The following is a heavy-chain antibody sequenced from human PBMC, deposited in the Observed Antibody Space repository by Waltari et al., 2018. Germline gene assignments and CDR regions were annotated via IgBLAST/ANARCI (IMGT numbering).Heavy chain of an antibody. D-gene: IGHD3-10*01. CDR2: INDRGLT. V-gene: IGHV4-34*02. CDR1: GGSSFSAYY. Sequence: QVQLQQWGAGLLKPSETLSLSCAVHGGSSFSAYYWNWVRQVPGKGLEWIGEINDRGLTNYNPSLKSRVTISVDTSRNQFSLTWTSVAAADTALYYCARSAAIVVRGRYFQYWGQGTLVTVSS. CDR3: ARSAAIVVRGRYFQY. J-gene: IGHJ1*01.